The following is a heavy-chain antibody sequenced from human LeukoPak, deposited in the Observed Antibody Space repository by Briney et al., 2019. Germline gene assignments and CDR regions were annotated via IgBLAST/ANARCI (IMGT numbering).Heavy chain of an antibody. J-gene: IGHJ6*03. CDR3: ASSVWRFGVYCYYYYMDV. Sequence: PGGSLRLSCAASGFTVSSNYMSWVRQAPGKGLEWVSVIYSGGSTYYADSVKGRFTISRDNSKNTLYLQMNSLRTEDTAVYYCASSVWRFGVYCYYYYMDVWGKGTTVTVSS. D-gene: IGHD6-19*01. V-gene: IGHV3-53*01. CDR2: IYSGGST. CDR1: GFTVSSNY.